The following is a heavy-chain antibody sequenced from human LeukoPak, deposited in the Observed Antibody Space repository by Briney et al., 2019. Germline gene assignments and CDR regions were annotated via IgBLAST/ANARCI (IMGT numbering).Heavy chain of an antibody. CDR3: ARGGVYDYVWGSFGY. J-gene: IGHJ4*02. CDR2: ISSNGGST. V-gene: IGHV3-64*01. Sequence: GGSLRLSCAASGFTFSSYAMHWVRQAPGKGLKYVSAISSNGGSTYYANSVKGRFTISRDNSKNTLYLQMGSLRAEDMAVYYCARGGVYDYVWGSFGYWGQGTLVTVSS. D-gene: IGHD3-16*01. CDR1: GFTFSSYA.